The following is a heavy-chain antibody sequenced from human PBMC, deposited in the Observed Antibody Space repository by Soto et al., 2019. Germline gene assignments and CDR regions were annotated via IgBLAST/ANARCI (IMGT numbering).Heavy chain of an antibody. Sequence: FCPTLVNPTQTLTLTCTFSGFSLSTSGMCVSWIRQPPGKALEWLALIDWDDDKYYSTSLKTRLTIPKDTSKNQVVLTMTNMDPVDTATYYCARILVVPAARYYYYYGMDVWGQGTTVTVSS. D-gene: IGHD2-2*01. CDR3: ARILVVPAARYYYYYGMDV. J-gene: IGHJ6*02. V-gene: IGHV2-70*01. CDR1: GFSLSTSGMC. CDR2: IDWDDDK.